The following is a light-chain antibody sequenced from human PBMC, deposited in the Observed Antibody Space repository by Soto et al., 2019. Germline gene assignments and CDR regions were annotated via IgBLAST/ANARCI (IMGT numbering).Light chain of an antibody. V-gene: IGKV3-11*01. CDR1: QRVSSY. CDR3: QQYMSYS. J-gene: IGKJ1*01. CDR2: DAS. Sequence: EIVLTQSPATLSFSPGERCTLSCRASQRVSSYLAWYQQKPGQAPRLLIYDASYRATGIPARFSGSGSGTEFTLTISSLQPDDFATYYCQQYMSYSFGQGTKVDIK.